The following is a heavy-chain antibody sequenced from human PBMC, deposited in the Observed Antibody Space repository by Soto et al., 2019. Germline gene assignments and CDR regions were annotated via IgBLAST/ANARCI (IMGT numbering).Heavy chain of an antibody. CDR2: IYHSGST. V-gene: IGHV4-30-2*01. Sequence: QLQLQESGSGLVKPSQTLSLTCAVSGGSISSGGYSWSWIRQPPGKGLEWIGYIYHSGSTYYNPSRKRRVTISVDRSKNQFSRKLSSVTAADTAVYYCVRGSPVATDYWGQGTLVTVSS. J-gene: IGHJ4*02. CDR3: VRGSPVATDY. CDR1: GGSISSGGYS. D-gene: IGHD2-21*02.